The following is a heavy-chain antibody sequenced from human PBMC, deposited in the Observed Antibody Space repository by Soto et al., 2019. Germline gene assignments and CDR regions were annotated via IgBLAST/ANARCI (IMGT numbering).Heavy chain of an antibody. V-gene: IGHV3-23*01. D-gene: IGHD3-10*01. Sequence: GGSLRLSCAASGFTFSSYAMSWVRQAPGKGLEWVSAISGSGGSTYYADSVKGRFTISRDNSKNTLYLQMNSLRAEDTAVYYCAKPRERWVRGVIYYYYYMDVWGKGTTVTVSS. J-gene: IGHJ6*03. CDR1: GFTFSSYA. CDR2: ISGSGGST. CDR3: AKPRERWVRGVIYYYYYMDV.